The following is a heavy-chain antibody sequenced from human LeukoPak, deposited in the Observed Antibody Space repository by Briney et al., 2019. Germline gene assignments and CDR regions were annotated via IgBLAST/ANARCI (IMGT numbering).Heavy chain of an antibody. Sequence: SETLSLTCAVYGGSFSGYYWSWIRQPPGKGLEWIGEINHSGSTNYNPSLKSRVTISVDTSKNQFSLRLSSVTAADTAVYYCARGLSVTAPFDYWGQGTLVTVSS. CDR3: ARGLSVTAPFDY. J-gene: IGHJ4*02. CDR2: INHSGST. CDR1: GGSFSGYY. V-gene: IGHV4-34*01. D-gene: IGHD2-21*02.